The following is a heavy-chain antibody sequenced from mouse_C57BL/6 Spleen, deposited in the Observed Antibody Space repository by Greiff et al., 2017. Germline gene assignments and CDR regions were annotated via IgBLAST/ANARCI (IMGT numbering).Heavy chain of an antibody. D-gene: IGHD3-3*01. J-gene: IGHJ2*01. V-gene: IGHV14-1*01. CDR3: TTGTY. CDR2: IDPADGDT. Sequence: EVQLQQSGAELVRPGASVKLSCTASGFNIQDYYMHWVKQRPEQGLEWIGRIDPADGDTEYAPQFQGKATLTADTSSNPAYLQLSSLTSGNTAVYYCTTGTYWGQGTTLTVSS. CDR1: GFNIQDYY.